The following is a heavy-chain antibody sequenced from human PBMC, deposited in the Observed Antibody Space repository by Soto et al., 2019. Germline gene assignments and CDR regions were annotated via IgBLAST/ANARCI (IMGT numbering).Heavy chain of an antibody. D-gene: IGHD1-1*01. J-gene: IGHJ3*02. CDR2: MSHSGGT. CDR3: ARVERGTATTVVDAFDI. V-gene: IGHV4-61*01. CDR1: GGFVSSGSYY. Sequence: SETLSLTCAVYGGFVSSGSYYWSWIRQPPGKGLEWLGEMSHSGGTHFNPSLKSRVTISVDTSKNQFSLKMSSVTAADTALHYCARVERGTATTVVDAFDIWGPGTMVTVSS.